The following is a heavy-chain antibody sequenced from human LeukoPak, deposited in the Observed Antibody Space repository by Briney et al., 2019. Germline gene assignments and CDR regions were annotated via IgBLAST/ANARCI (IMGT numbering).Heavy chain of an antibody. D-gene: IGHD1-26*01. V-gene: IGHV3-74*01. CDR1: GFTFSSYW. CDR2: INSDGSST. CDR3: ARAYSGTYRAGDY. J-gene: IGHJ4*02. Sequence: GGSLRLSCAASGFTFSSYWMHWVRQAPGKGLVWVSRINSDGSSTSYADSVKGRFTISRDNAKNTLYLQMNSLRAEDTAVYFCARAYSGTYRAGDYWGQGTLVTVSS.